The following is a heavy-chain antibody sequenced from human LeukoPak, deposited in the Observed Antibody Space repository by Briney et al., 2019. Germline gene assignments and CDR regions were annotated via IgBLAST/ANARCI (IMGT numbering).Heavy chain of an antibody. D-gene: IGHD3-10*01. V-gene: IGHV3-66*04. CDR1: GFTVSSNY. CDR2: IYSGGST. J-gene: IGHJ6*02. CDR3: ARRRGITMVRGVIVPYYYGMDV. Sequence: GRSLRLSCAASGFTVSSNYMSWVRQAPGKGLEWVSVIYSGGSTYYADSVKGRFTISRDNSKNTLYLQMNSLRAEDTAVYYCARRRGITMVRGVIVPYYYGMDVWGQGTTVTVSS.